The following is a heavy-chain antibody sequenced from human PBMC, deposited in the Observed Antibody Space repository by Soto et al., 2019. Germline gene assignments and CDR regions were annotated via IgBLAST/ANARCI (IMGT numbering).Heavy chain of an antibody. Sequence: SLRLSCAACGSTFSSTGMHWVRQAPGKGLEWVAVISHDGGNKYYGDSVKGRFTISRDNSKNTLYLQMSSLRADDTAVYYCAKDWGIAVAAHWRQGTLVTVS. J-gene: IGHJ4*02. CDR2: ISHDGGNK. V-gene: IGHV3-30*18. D-gene: IGHD6-19*01. CDR3: AKDWGIAVAAH. CDR1: GSTFSSTG.